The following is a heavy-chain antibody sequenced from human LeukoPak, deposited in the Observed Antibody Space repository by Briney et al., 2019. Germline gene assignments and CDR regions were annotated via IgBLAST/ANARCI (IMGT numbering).Heavy chain of an antibody. CDR3: ARQSIEWLASFDY. D-gene: IGHD6-19*01. CDR2: IYYSGST. J-gene: IGHJ4*02. V-gene: IGHV4-59*01. Sequence: PSETLSLTCTVSGGSISSYYWSWIRQPPGKGLEWIGYIYYSGSTNYNPSLKSRVTISVDTSKNQFSLKLSSVTAADTAVYYCARQSIEWLASFDYWGQGTLVTVSS. CDR1: GGSISSYY.